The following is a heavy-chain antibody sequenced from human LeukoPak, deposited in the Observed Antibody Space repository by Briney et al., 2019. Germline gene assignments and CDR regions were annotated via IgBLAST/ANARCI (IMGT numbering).Heavy chain of an antibody. V-gene: IGHV5-51*01. CDR3: ARLTWGGWYVDY. Sequence: GESLKISCXVSGTDFSTYWVAWVRQMPGKGLEWLGVIYPGDSDTRYSPSFEGQVTISVDKPISTAYLQWSSLKASDTAMYYCARLTWGGWYVDYWGQGTLVTVSS. J-gene: IGHJ4*02. CDR2: IYPGDSDT. CDR1: GTDFSTYW. D-gene: IGHD6-19*01.